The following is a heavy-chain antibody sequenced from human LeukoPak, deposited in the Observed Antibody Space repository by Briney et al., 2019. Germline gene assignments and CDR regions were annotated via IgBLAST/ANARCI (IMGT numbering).Heavy chain of an antibody. V-gene: IGHV3-74*01. CDR2: INSDGSST. J-gene: IGHJ3*02. CDR1: GFTFSNYW. Sequence: GGSLRLSCAASGFTFSNYWMHWVRQAPGEGLVWVSRINSDGSSTSYADSVKGRFTISRDNSKNTLYLQMNSLRAEDTAVYYCAKDPRSMIQAFDIWGQGTMVTVSS. CDR3: AKDPRSMIQAFDI. D-gene: IGHD3-22*01.